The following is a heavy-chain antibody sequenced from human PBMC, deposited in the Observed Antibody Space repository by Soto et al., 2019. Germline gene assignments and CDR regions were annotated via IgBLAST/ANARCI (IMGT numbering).Heavy chain of an antibody. D-gene: IGHD3-10*01. J-gene: IGHJ6*02. Sequence: ASVKVSCKASGYTFTSYGISWVRQAPGQGLEWMGWISAYNGNTNYAQKLQGRVTMTTDTSTSTAYMELRSLRSDDTAVYYCARDRSTMVRGVIKPMDVWGQGTTVTVSS. V-gene: IGHV1-18*01. CDR3: ARDRSTMVRGVIKPMDV. CDR2: ISAYNGNT. CDR1: GYTFTSYG.